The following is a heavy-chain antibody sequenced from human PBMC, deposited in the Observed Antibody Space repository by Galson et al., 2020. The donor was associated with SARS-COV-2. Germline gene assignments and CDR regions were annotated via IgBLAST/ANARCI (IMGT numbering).Heavy chain of an antibody. V-gene: IGHV3-30*03. J-gene: IGHJ2*01. D-gene: IGHD2-15*01. CDR3: ASGYCSGGSCYSQDWYFDL. CDR1: GFTFSSYG. CDR2: ISYDGSNK. Sequence: GGSLRLSCAASGFTFSSYGMHWVRQAPGKWLYWVAVISYDGSNKYYADSVKGRFTISRDNSKNTLYLQMNSLRAEDTAVYYCASGYCSGGSCYSQDWYFDLWGRGTLVTVSS.